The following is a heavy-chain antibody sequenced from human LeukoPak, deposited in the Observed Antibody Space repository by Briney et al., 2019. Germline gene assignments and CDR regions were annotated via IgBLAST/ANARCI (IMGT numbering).Heavy chain of an antibody. CDR3: AKDHPGDILTGPWGTYFDY. D-gene: IGHD3-9*01. J-gene: IGHJ4*02. Sequence: AGGSLRLSCAASGFTFSSYGMHWVRQAPGKGLEWVAFIRYDGSNKYYADSVKGRFTISRDNSKNTLYLQMNSLRAEDTAVYYCAKDHPGDILTGPWGTYFDYWGQGTLVTVSS. V-gene: IGHV3-30*02. CDR2: IRYDGSNK. CDR1: GFTFSSYG.